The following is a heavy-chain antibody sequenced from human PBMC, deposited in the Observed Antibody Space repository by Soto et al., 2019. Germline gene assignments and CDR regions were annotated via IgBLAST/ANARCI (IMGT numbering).Heavy chain of an antibody. Sequence: GESLKISCKGSGYSFTSYWIGWVRQMPGKGLEWMGIIYPGDSDTRYSPSFQGQVTISADKSISAAYLQWSSLKASDTAMYYCARHMPPYYDFWSGYYTPGWFDPWGQGTLVTVSS. CDR1: GYSFTSYW. CDR2: IYPGDSDT. V-gene: IGHV5-51*01. J-gene: IGHJ5*02. D-gene: IGHD3-3*01. CDR3: ARHMPPYYDFWSGYYTPGWFDP.